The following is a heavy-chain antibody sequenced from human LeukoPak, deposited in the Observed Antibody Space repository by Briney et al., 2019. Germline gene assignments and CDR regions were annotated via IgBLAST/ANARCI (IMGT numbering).Heavy chain of an antibody. V-gene: IGHV4-59*01. J-gene: IGHJ5*02. Sequence: SETLSLTSTVSGGSISSYYWSWGPAPPGEGVGWGGYIYYSVTTNYNTPPTSRDTISVYTPKNKISLKRRAVTAADTAAYYCASAQSIAARYNWFDPWGQGTLVTVSS. CDR1: GGSISSYY. CDR3: ASAQSIAARYNWFDP. CDR2: IYYSVTT. D-gene: IGHD6-6*01.